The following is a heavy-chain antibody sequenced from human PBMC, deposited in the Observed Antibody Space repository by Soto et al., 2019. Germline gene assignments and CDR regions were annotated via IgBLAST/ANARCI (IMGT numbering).Heavy chain of an antibody. V-gene: IGHV1-18*01. CDR2: ISAYNGNT. D-gene: IGHD6-13*01. CDR1: GYTFTSYG. J-gene: IGHJ4*02. CDR3: ARDNRNVVAAAGTPDY. Sequence: QVQLVQSGAEVKKPGASVKVSCKASGYTFTSYGISWVRQAPGQGLEWMGWISAYNGNTNYAQKLQGRVTMTTDTPTSTAYMELRSLRSDDTAVYYCARDNRNVVAAAGTPDYWGQGTLVTVSS.